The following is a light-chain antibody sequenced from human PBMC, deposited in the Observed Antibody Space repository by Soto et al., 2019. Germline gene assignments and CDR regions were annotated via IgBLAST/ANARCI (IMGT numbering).Light chain of an antibody. Sequence: EIVLTQSPGTLSLSPGERATLSCRASQSVSSSYLAWYQQKPGQAPRLLIYGASSRATGIPDRFSGSGSGTDFTITISRLEQEDVAVYYCQQHGSSLFTFGPGTKVDIK. CDR2: GAS. CDR3: QQHGSSLFT. V-gene: IGKV3-20*01. J-gene: IGKJ3*01. CDR1: QSVSSSY.